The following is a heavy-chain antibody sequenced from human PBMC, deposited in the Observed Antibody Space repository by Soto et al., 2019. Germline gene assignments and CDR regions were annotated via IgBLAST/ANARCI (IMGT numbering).Heavy chain of an antibody. J-gene: IGHJ4*02. CDR1: VFTFNNYA. CDR3: AKDSPYASTTFATV. CDR2: ISGSTDST. V-gene: IGHV3-23*01. D-gene: IGHD2-2*01. Sequence: GGALRLSCAASVFTFNNYAMAWVRQAPGKGLEWVSGISGSTDSTYYAASVKGRFTISRDKSSNTLYLQMNSLRGEDTAVYYCAKDSPYASTTFATVWGQGTLVTVSS.